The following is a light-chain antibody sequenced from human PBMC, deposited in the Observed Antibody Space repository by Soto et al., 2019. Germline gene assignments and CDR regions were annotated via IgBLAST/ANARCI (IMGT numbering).Light chain of an antibody. CDR3: QQYKSYSSS. J-gene: IGKJ2*03. CDR1: QSISNW. CDR2: KAS. V-gene: IGKV1-5*03. Sequence: DIQMTQSPSTLSTSVGDRVTITCRASQSISNWLAWYQQKPGKAPKLLIYKASTLESGVPSRFSGSGSGTEFPLTISSLQPDDFATYDCQQYKSYSSSFGQGTKLEIK.